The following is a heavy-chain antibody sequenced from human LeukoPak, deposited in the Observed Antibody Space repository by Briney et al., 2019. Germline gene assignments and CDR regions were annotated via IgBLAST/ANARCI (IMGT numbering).Heavy chain of an antibody. J-gene: IGHJ4*02. D-gene: IGHD3-22*01. CDR2: ISVSGGNT. CDR1: GFTFSTYA. Sequence: GGSLRLSCAASGFTFSTYAMNWVRQAPGKGLEWVSIISVSGGNTYYADSVKGRFTISRDNSKNTLYLQMNSLRAEGTALYYCAKGSGYADYWGQGTLVTVSS. CDR3: AKGSGYADY. V-gene: IGHV3-23*01.